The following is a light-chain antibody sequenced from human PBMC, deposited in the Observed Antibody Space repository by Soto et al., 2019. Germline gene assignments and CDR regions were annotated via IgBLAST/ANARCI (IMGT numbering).Light chain of an antibody. CDR2: DVG. V-gene: IGLV2-14*01. CDR3: SSYSSTTTVV. Sequence: QSALTQPASVSGSPGQSITISCTGNSTDAVTYKYVSWYQQHPGKAPKLVIYDVGNRPSGVSNRFSGSKSGNTASLTISGLQAEDEAHYYCSSYSSTTTVVFGGGTKLTVL. CDR1: STDAVTYKY. J-gene: IGLJ3*02.